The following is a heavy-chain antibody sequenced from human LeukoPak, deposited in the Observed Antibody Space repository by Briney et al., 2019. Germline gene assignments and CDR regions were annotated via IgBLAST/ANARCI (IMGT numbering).Heavy chain of an antibody. V-gene: IGHV1-2*02. J-gene: IGHJ4*02. CDR2: INPNSGST. CDR3: ARVVTATGFDY. Sequence: VKVSCKASGYTFTGYYMYWVRQAPGQGLEWMGWINPNSGSTNYAQKFQGRVTMTRDTSISTAYMELSRLRSDDTAVYYCARVVTATGFDYWGQGTLVTVSS. CDR1: GYTFTGYY. D-gene: IGHD2-21*02.